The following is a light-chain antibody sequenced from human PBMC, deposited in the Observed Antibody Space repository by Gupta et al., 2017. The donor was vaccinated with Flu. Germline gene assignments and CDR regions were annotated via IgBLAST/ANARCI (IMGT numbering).Light chain of an antibody. V-gene: IGKV1-9*01. J-gene: IGKJ2*01. CDR2: AAS. CDR3: QHGHNYPGFT. CDR1: QDIRYY. Sequence: DIQLTQSPSFLSASVGDRVSITCRSSQDIRYYLAWYQQKPGRAPELLIYAASTWQSRVPSRFSGSGSGTEFTLTISSLQPEDFGTYYCQHGHNYPGFTFGQGTKLEIK.